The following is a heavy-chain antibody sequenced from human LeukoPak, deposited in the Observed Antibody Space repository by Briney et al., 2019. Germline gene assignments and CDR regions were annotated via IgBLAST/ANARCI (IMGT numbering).Heavy chain of an antibody. Sequence: GGSLRLSCAASGFTFSSYGMHWVRQAPGKGLEWVAFIRYDGSNKYYADSVKGRFTISRDNSKNTLYLQMNSLRAEDTAVYYCAKERDGVAAERFDYRGQGTLVTVSS. CDR1: GFTFSSYG. CDR3: AKERDGVAAERFDY. CDR2: IRYDGSNK. D-gene: IGHD6-13*01. V-gene: IGHV3-30*02. J-gene: IGHJ4*02.